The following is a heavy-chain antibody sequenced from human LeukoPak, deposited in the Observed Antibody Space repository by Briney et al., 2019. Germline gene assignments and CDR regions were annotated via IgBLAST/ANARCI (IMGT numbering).Heavy chain of an antibody. CDR2: VSGSGGGA. V-gene: IGHV3-23*01. CDR1: GFTLRRYA. J-gene: IGHJ4*02. CDR3: AKAGVGATNQDSYYFDY. Sequence: PGGSLRLSCAASGFTLRRYAMTWVRQGPGEGQEWVSSVSGSGGGAYYADSVKGRFTISRDTSKNTLYLQMNSLRAEDTAVYYCAKAGVGATNQDSYYFDYWGQGTLVTVSS. D-gene: IGHD1-26*01.